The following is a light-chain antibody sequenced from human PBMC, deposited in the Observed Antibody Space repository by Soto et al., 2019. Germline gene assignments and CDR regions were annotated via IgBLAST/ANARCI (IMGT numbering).Light chain of an antibody. V-gene: IGKV1-5*01. J-gene: IGKJ1*01. CDR1: QSISSW. Sequence: DIQMTQSPSTLSASVGDRVTITCRASQSISSWLAWYQQKPGKAPKLLIYDASSLESGVPSRFSGSGSGTEFTLTSSSLKPDDFATYYCQQYNSYTWTFGQGTKVEIK. CDR3: QQYNSYTWT. CDR2: DAS.